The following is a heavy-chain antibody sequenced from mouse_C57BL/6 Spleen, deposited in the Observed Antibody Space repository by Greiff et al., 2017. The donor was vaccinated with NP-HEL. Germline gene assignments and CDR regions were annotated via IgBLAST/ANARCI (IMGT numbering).Heavy chain of an antibody. CDR3: ARSGIYYGNYDAMDC. CDR2: IYPGDGDT. Sequence: QVQLQQSGAELVKPGASVKISCKASGYAFRSYWMTWVKQRPGKGLEWIGQIYPGDGDTNYHGKFKGKATLTADKSSSTAYMQLSSLTSEDSAVYFCARSGIYYGNYDAMDCWGQGTSGTVSS. CDR1: GYAFRSYW. D-gene: IGHD2-1*01. V-gene: IGHV1-80*01. J-gene: IGHJ4*01.